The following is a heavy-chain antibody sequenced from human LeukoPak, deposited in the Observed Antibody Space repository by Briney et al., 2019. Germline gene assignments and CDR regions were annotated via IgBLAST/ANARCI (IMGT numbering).Heavy chain of an antibody. CDR3: ARESETSGWYDY. CDR1: GFTFSSYW. CDR2: ISGDGGST. Sequence: GGSLRLSCAASGFTFSSYWMSWVRQAPGKGLEWVSLISGDGGSTFYADSVRGRFTISRDNTRKSLSLQMSSLRSEDTALYYCARESETSGWYDYWGQGTLVTVSS. D-gene: IGHD6-19*01. V-gene: IGHV3-43*02. J-gene: IGHJ4*02.